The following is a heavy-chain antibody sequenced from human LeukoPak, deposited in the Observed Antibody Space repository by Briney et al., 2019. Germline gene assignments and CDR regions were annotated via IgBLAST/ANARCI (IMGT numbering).Heavy chain of an antibody. Sequence: GASVKVSCKASGGTFSSYAISWVRQAPGQGLEWMGWISAYNGNTNYAQKLQGRVTMTTDTSTSTAYMELRSLRSDDTAVYYCARIMITFGGVIGPGDYWGQGTLVTVSS. J-gene: IGHJ4*02. D-gene: IGHD3-16*02. CDR2: ISAYNGNT. V-gene: IGHV1-18*01. CDR3: ARIMITFGGVIGPGDY. CDR1: GGTFSSYA.